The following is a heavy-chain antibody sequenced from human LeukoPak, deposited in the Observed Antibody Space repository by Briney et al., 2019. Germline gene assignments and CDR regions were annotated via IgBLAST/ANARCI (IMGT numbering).Heavy chain of an antibody. CDR1: GYSFTSYW. CDR3: ARTFISCSSTSCHPGGGAFDI. V-gene: IGHV5-51*01. Sequence: GESLKISCKGSGYSFTSYWIGWVRQMPGKGLEWMGIIYPGDSDTRYSPSFQGQVTISADKSIRTAYLQWRILHASDTARYYRARTFISCSSTSCHPGGGAFDIWGQGTMVTVSS. CDR2: IYPGDSDT. J-gene: IGHJ3*02. D-gene: IGHD2-2*01.